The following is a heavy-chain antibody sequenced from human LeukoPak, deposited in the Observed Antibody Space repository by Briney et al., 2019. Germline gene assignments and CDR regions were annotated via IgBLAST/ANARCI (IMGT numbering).Heavy chain of an antibody. V-gene: IGHV1-18*01. Sequence: ASVRVSCKASGYTFSSYGISWVRQAPGQGLEWMGWISAYNGNTNFAQEFQGRVTMTTDTSTSTASMELRSLRSDDTAVYYCARDQGIYNHRIIDSWGQGTLVAVSS. D-gene: IGHD5-12*01. CDR3: ARDQGIYNHRIIDS. CDR2: ISAYNGNT. CDR1: GYTFSSYG. J-gene: IGHJ4*02.